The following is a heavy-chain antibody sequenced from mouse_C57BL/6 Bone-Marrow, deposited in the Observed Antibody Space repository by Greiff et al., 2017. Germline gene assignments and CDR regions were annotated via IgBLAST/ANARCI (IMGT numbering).Heavy chain of an antibody. CDR1: GYTFTDYY. CDR2: IFPGSGST. J-gene: IGHJ4*01. Sequence: QVQLQQSGPELVKPGASVKISCKASGYTFTDYYINWVKQRPGQGLEWIGWIFPGSGSTYYHEKFKGKATLAVDKSSSTVYMLLSSLTSEDSAVYFCARWNGYYDAMDYWGQGTSVTVSS. V-gene: IGHV1-75*01. D-gene: IGHD2-2*01. CDR3: ARWNGYYDAMDY.